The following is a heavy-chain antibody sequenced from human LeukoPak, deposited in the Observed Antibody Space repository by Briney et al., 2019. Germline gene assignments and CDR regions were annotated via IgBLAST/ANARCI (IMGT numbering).Heavy chain of an antibody. CDR2: ITPFNGNT. J-gene: IGHJ4*02. V-gene: IGHV1-18*04. Sequence: ASVKVSCKASGYTFTYRYLHWVRQAPGQALEWMGWITPFNGNTNYAQKLQGRVTMTTDTSTSTAYMELRSLRSDDTAVYYCARDPKTYYYDSSGGAGDYWGQGTLVTVS. CDR1: GYTFTYRY. CDR3: ARDPKTYYYDSSGGAGDY. D-gene: IGHD3-22*01.